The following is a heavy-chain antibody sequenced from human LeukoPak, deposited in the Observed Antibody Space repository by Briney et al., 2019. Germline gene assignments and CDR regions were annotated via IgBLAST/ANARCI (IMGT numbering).Heavy chain of an antibody. CDR2: IYTSGST. D-gene: IGHD2-2*01. V-gene: IGHV4-4*07. J-gene: IGHJ6*03. Sequence: SGTLSLTCTVSGGSISSYYWSWIRQPAGKGLEWIGRIYTSGSTNYNPSLKSRVTMSVDTSKNQFSLKLSSVTAADTAVYYCARGEGRYCSSSSCHRYLDYYYMDVWGKGTTVTVSS. CDR1: GGSISSYY. CDR3: ARGEGRYCSSSSCHRYLDYYYMDV.